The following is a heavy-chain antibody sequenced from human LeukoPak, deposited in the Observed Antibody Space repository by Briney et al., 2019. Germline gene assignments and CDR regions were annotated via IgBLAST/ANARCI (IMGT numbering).Heavy chain of an antibody. J-gene: IGHJ4*02. Sequence: GGSLRLSCAASGFTFSSYAMNWVRQAPGMGLEWVSAISAGGGDTYYADSVKGRFTISRDNSKSTLYLQMNSLRAEDTAVYYCAKTDCSGGSCYSGDHWGQGTLVTVSS. CDR2: ISAGGGDT. CDR1: GFTFSSYA. D-gene: IGHD2-15*01. V-gene: IGHV3-23*01. CDR3: AKTDCSGGSCYSGDH.